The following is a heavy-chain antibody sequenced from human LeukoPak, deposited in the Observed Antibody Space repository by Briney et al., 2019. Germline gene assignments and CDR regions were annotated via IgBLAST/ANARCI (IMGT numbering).Heavy chain of an antibody. D-gene: IGHD6-6*01. V-gene: IGHV3-23*01. CDR2: ISGSGGST. Sequence: PGGSLRPSCAASGFTFSSYAMSWVRQAPGKGLEWVSAISGSGGSTYYADSVKGRFTISRDNSKNTLYLQMNSLRAEDTAVYYCARDPYSSSSFGGFDPWGQGTLVTVSS. CDR1: GFTFSSYA. CDR3: ARDPYSSSSFGGFDP. J-gene: IGHJ5*02.